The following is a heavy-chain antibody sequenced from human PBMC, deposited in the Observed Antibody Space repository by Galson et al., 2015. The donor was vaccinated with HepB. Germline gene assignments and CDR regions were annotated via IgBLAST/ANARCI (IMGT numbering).Heavy chain of an antibody. CDR3: AREHDSWGYYSLDRAVDY. V-gene: IGHV4-34*01. CDR2: INHSGST. J-gene: IGHJ4*02. Sequence: LSLTCAVYGGSFSGYYWSWIRQPPGKGLEWMGEINHSGSTNYNPSLKSRVTISVDTSKNQFSLKLSSVTAADTAVYYCAREHDSWGYYSLDRAVDYWGQGTLVTVSS. D-gene: IGHD3-3*01. CDR1: GGSFSGYY.